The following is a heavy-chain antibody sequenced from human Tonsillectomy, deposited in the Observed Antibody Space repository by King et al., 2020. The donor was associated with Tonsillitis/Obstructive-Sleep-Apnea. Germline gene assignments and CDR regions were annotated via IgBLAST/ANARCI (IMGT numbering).Heavy chain of an antibody. V-gene: IGHV2-5*02. D-gene: IGHD6-19*01. CDR1: GFSLSTSGVG. J-gene: IGHJ4*02. CDR2: IYWDDDK. Sequence: TLKESGPTLVKPTQTLTLTCTFSGFSLSTSGVGVGWIRQPPGKALEWLTLIYWDDDKRYSPSLKSRLTITKDTSKNQVVLTMTNMDPVDTATYYCARRRGGSSRCGWEIAFDYWGQGTLVTVSS. CDR3: ARRRGGSSRCGWEIAFDY.